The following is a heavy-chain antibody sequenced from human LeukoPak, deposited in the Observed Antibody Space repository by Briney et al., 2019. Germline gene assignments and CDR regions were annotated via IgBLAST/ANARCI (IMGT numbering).Heavy chain of an antibody. D-gene: IGHD3-22*01. V-gene: IGHV4-39*01. J-gene: IGHJ5*02. CDR1: GGSISSSSYY. CDR2: IYYSGST. CDR3: AQYYYDSSGYYYWFDP. Sequence: KPSETLSLTCTVSGGSISSSSYYWGWIRQPPGKGLEWIGSIYYSGSTYYNPSLKSRGTISVDTSKNQFSLKLSSVTAADTAVYYCAQYYYDSSGYYYWFDPWGQGTLVTVSS.